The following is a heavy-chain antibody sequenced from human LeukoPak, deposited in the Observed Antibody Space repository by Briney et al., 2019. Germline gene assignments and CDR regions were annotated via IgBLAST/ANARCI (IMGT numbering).Heavy chain of an antibody. CDR1: GYTFTSYG. Sequence: GASVNVSCKASGYTFTSYGISWVRQAPGQGREWMGWISAYNGNTNYAQKLQGRVTIATDTSTRTAYMEVVSLRSDDTAVYYCATGRSPYGGPNWYFDLWGRRTLVTVPS. J-gene: IGHJ2*01. V-gene: IGHV1-18*01. CDR3: ATGRSPYGGPNWYFDL. D-gene: IGHD4-23*01. CDR2: ISAYNGNT.